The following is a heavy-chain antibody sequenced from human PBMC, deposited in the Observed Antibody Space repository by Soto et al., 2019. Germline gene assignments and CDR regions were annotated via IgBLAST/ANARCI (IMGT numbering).Heavy chain of an antibody. CDR3: AKDPNNWNPGPLDY. CDR1: GFTFSSYA. CDR2: ISGSGGST. V-gene: IGHV3-23*01. D-gene: IGHD1-20*01. J-gene: IGHJ4*02. Sequence: VGSLRLSCAASGFTFSSYAMSWVRQAPGKGLEWVSAISGSGGSTYYADSVKGRFTISRDNSKNTLYLQMNSLRAEDTAVYYCAKDPNNWNPGPLDYWGQGTLVTVSS.